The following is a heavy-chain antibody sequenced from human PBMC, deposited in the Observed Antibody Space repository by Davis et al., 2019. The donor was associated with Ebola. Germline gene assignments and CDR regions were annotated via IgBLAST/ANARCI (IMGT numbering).Heavy chain of an antibody. D-gene: IGHD6-13*01. Sequence: GESLKISCAASGFTFSDYYMSWIRQAPGKGLEWVSYISSSSSYTNYADSVKGRFTISRDNAKNSLYLQMNSLRAEDTAVYYCARDRSSWYEAFDIWGQGTMVTVSS. CDR1: GFTFSDYY. J-gene: IGHJ3*02. V-gene: IGHV3-11*06. CDR2: ISSSSSYT. CDR3: ARDRSSWYEAFDI.